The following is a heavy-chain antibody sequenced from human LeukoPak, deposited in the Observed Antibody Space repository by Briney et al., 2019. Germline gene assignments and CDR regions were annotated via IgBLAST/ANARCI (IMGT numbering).Heavy chain of an antibody. J-gene: IGHJ4*02. V-gene: IGHV3-15*01. CDR1: GFTFSNAW. CDR3: AKDPRDGYSSGWYFDY. CDR2: IKSKTDGGTT. D-gene: IGHD6-19*01. Sequence: GGSLRLSCAASGFTFSNAWMSWVRQAPGKGLEWVGRIKSKTDGGTTDYAAPVKGRFTISRDDSKNTLYLQMNSLKTEDTAVYYCAKDPRDGYSSGWYFDYWGQGTLVTVSS.